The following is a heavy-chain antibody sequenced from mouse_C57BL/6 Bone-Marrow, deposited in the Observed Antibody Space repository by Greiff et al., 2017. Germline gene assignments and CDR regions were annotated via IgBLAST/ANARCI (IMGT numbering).Heavy chain of an antibody. D-gene: IGHD1-1*02. Sequence: VQLQQSGPELVKPGASVKMSCKASGYTFTDYNMHWVKQSHGKSLEWIGYINPNNGGTSYNQKFKGKATLTVNTSSSTAYMELRSLTSEDSAVYYCARHSRGIWRGAMDYWGQGTSVTVSS. CDR1: GYTFTDYN. CDR2: INPNNGGT. J-gene: IGHJ4*01. V-gene: IGHV1-22*01. CDR3: ARHSRGIWRGAMDY.